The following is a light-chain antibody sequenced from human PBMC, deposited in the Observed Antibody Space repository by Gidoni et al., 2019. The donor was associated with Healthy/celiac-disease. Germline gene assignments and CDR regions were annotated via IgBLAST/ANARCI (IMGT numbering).Light chain of an antibody. CDR3: QQSYSTPCT. Sequence: IQMTPSPSSLSSSVGDRVTITCRASQSISSYLNWYQQKPGKAPKLLIYAASSLQSGVPARFSGSGSGTDFTLTISSLQPEDFAIYYCQQSYSTPCTFGQGTKVEIK. CDR1: QSISSY. J-gene: IGKJ1*01. V-gene: IGKV1-39*01. CDR2: AAS.